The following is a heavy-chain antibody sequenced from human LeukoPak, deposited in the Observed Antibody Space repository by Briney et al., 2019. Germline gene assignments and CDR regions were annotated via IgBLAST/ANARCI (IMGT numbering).Heavy chain of an antibody. CDR3: ARVTTGSTTLDS. J-gene: IGHJ5*01. Sequence: PSETLSLTCTVSGGSISSSSYYWGWIRQPPGKGLEWIGSIYHSGSTYYNPSLKSRVTISVDTSKNRFSLKLKSVTAADTAVFYCARVTTGSTTLDSWGQGILVTVSS. CDR1: GGSISSSSYY. D-gene: IGHD1-1*01. V-gene: IGHV4-39*02. CDR2: IYHSGST.